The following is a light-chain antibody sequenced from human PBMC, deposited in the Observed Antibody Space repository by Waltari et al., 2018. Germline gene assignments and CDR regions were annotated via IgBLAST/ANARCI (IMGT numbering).Light chain of an antibody. V-gene: IGLV2-23*02. CDR1: SRGIGNYNL. J-gene: IGLJ3*02. CDR2: DVT. CDR3: CSYAGSAISM. Sequence: QSALTHPATVSGSPGQSIPIPRTRTSRGIGNYNLDSWYQQHPGKAPTVIIYDVTKPPSGVSNRFSGSKSGNTAFLTLAGLQTADEADYYCCSYAGSAISMFGGGTKVTVL.